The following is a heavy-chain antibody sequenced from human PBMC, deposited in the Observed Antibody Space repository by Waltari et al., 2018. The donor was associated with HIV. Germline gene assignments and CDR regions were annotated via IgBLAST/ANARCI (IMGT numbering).Heavy chain of an antibody. CDR2: INDRGTA. CDR1: GGSISGYF. Sequence: QVHLQQWGAGLLKSSETLSLTCAVYGGSISGYFWIWVRQPPGRGLEWIGEINDRGTANYNPSLKSRVSMSVNTSKNQFSLSLTSVTAADTALYYCARVEMASITYFDFWGQGTLVTVSS. D-gene: IGHD5-12*01. J-gene: IGHJ4*02. V-gene: IGHV4-34*02. CDR3: ARVEMASITYFDF.